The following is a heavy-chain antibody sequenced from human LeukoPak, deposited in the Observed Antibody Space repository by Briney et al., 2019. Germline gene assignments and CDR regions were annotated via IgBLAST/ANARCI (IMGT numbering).Heavy chain of an antibody. J-gene: IGHJ4*02. CDR2: TRDKANSYTT. V-gene: IGHV3-72*01. D-gene: IGHD4-17*01. CDR3: ASGDDGEYGY. Sequence: GGSLRLSCAASGFTFSDHYMDWVRQAPGKGLEWVGRTRDKANSYTTEYAASVKGRFTISRDDSKNSLYLQMNSLKTGDTAVYYGASGDDGEYGYWGQGTLVTVSS. CDR1: GFTFSDHY.